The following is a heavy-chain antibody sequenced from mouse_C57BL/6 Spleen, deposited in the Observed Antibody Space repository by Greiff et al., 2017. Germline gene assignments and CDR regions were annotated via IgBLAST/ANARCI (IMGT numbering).Heavy chain of an antibody. CDR3: ARWGYDGSSGYFDV. D-gene: IGHD1-1*01. CDR2: IHPNSGST. Sequence: QVPLQPPGAELVKPGASVKLSCKASGYTFTSYWMHWVKQRPGQGLEWIGMIHPNSGSTNYHEKFKSQATLTVDQSSSTAYRQLCSLSSEDSAVYYCARWGYDGSSGYFDVWGTGTTVTVSS. V-gene: IGHV1-64*01. CDR1: GYTFTSYW. J-gene: IGHJ1*03.